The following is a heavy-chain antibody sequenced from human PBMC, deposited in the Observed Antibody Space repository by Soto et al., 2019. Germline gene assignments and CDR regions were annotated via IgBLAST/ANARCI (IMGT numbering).Heavy chain of an antibody. Sequence: ETLSLTCTVSGGSISSYYWSWIRQPPGKGLEWIGYIYYSGSTNYNPSLKSRVTISVDTSKNQFSLKLSSVTAADTAVYYCARTYYDFWSGYWRWFDPWGQGTLVTVSS. J-gene: IGHJ5*02. V-gene: IGHV4-59*01. CDR1: GGSISSYY. CDR3: ARTYYDFWSGYWRWFDP. D-gene: IGHD3-3*01. CDR2: IYYSGST.